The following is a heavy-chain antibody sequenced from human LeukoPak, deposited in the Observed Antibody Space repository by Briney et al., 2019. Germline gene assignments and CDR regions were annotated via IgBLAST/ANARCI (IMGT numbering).Heavy chain of an antibody. D-gene: IGHD3-9*01. CDR3: ARDYGDYDILTGYYAQ. CDR1: GFTFSSYW. Sequence: GGSLRLSCAASGFTFSSYWMSWVRQAPGKGLEWVANIKQDGSEKYYVDSVKGRFTISRDNAKNSLYLQMSSLRAEDTAVYYCARDYGDYDILTGYYAQWGQGTLVTVSS. V-gene: IGHV3-7*01. J-gene: IGHJ4*02. CDR2: IKQDGSEK.